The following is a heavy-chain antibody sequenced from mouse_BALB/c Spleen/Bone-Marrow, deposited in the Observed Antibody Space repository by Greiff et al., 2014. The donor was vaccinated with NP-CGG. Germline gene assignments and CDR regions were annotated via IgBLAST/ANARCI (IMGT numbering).Heavy chain of an antibody. CDR1: GYTFTNSW. J-gene: IGHJ2*01. Sequence: VQLQQSGTELAKPGASVKMSCKASGYTFTNSWMHWVKQRPEQGLEWIGYINPSTGYTDYNQKFKDKATLTADKSSSTAYMQLSSLTSEDSAVYYCTRDPSGYVDYWGQGTTLTVSS. V-gene: IGHV1-7*01. D-gene: IGHD3-1*01. CDR3: TRDPSGYVDY. CDR2: INPSTGYT.